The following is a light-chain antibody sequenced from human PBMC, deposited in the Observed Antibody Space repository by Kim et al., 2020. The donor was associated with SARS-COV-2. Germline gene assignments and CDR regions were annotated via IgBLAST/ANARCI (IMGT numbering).Light chain of an antibody. CDR2: GAS. V-gene: IGKV3-15*01. CDR3: QQRNNWPIT. Sequence: EIVMTQSPATLSVSPGERATLSCRASQGVSTNLAWYQQKPGQAPRLLIYGASTRATGIPARFSGSGSGTEFTLTISSLEPEDFAVYYCQQRNNWPITFGQGKRLEIK. CDR1: QGVSTN. J-gene: IGKJ5*01.